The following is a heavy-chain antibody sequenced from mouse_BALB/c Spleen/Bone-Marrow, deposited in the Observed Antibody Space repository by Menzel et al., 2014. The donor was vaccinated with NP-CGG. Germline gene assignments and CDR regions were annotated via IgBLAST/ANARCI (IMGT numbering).Heavy chain of an antibody. Sequence: EVKLVESGAEFVKPGASVKLSCTASGFNIKDTYMHWVKRRPEQGLEWIGRIDPANDNTKYDPKFQGKATITADTSSNTAYLQLSSLTSEDTAVYYCARADGYYAWFAYWGQGTLVTASA. J-gene: IGHJ3*01. CDR1: GFNIKDTY. D-gene: IGHD2-3*01. CDR2: IDPANDNT. V-gene: IGHV14-3*02. CDR3: ARADGYYAWFAY.